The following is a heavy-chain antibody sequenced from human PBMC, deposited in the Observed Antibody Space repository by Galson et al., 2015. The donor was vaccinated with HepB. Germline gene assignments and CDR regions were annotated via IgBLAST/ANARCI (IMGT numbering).Heavy chain of an antibody. CDR1: GFTFSSYG. Sequence: SLRLSCAASGFTFSSYGMHWVRQAPGKGLEWVAVIWYDGSNKYYADSVKGRFTISRDNSKNTLYLQMNSLRAEDTAVYYCARDGGSGSFHFDYWGQGTLVTVSS. D-gene: IGHD3-10*01. CDR2: IWYDGSNK. J-gene: IGHJ4*02. V-gene: IGHV3-33*08. CDR3: ARDGGSGSFHFDY.